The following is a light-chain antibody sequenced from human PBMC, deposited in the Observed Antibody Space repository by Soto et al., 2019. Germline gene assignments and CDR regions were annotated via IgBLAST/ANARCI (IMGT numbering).Light chain of an antibody. CDR2: EVS. CDR3: TSYTSSSTLV. Sequence: QSALTQPASVSGSPGQSITISCTGTSSDVGGYNYVSWYQQHPGKVPRLMIYEVSNRPSGVSNRFSGSKSGNTAFLTISGLQAEDEADYYCTSYTSSSTLVFGGGTKLTVL. CDR1: SSDVGGYNY. V-gene: IGLV2-14*01. J-gene: IGLJ3*02.